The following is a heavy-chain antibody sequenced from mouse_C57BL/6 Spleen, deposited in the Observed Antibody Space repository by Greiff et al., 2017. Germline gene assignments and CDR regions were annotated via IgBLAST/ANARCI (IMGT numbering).Heavy chain of an antibody. CDR2: IDPSDSET. CDR3: ARDGYYYFDY. Sequence: QVKLQQPGAELVRPGSSVKLSCKASGYTFTSYWMHWVKQRPIQGLEWIGNIDPSDSETHYNQKFKDKATLTVDKSSSTAYMQLSSLTSEDSAVYYCARDGYYYFDYWGQGTTRTVSS. D-gene: IGHD2-3*01. J-gene: IGHJ2*01. V-gene: IGHV1-52*01. CDR1: GYTFTSYW.